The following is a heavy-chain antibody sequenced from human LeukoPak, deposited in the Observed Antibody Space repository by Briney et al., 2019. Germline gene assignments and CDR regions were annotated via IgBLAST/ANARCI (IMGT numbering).Heavy chain of an antibody. CDR1: GGSISSYY. D-gene: IGHD6-19*01. CDR2: IYYSGST. CDR3: AREVAVAGGLYYYYYMDV. Sequence: SETLSLTCTVSGGSISSYYWSWIRQPPGKGLEWIGYIYYSGSTNYNPSLKSRVTISVDTSKTHFSLELTSVTAADTAVYYCAREVAVAGGLYYYYYMDVWGKGTTVTVSS. J-gene: IGHJ6*03. V-gene: IGHV4-59*12.